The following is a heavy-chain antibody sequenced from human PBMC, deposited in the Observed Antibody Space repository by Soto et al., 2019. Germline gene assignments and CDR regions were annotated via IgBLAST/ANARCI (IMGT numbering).Heavy chain of an antibody. CDR2: IHHNGNA. V-gene: IGHV4-30-2*01. J-gene: IGHJ4*02. D-gene: IGHD2-2*01. Sequence: PSETLSLTCAVSGGSVSSGGDSWTWIRQPPGKGLEWIGYIHHNGNAYYNPSLKSRVTISGDRSKNQFSLSLSALTAADTAVYYCARVGVLIPAVTKWGQGTLVTVS. CDR1: GGSVSSGGDS. CDR3: ARVGVLIPAVTK.